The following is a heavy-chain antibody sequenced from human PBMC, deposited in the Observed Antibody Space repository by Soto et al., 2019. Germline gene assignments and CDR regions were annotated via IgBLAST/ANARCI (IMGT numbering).Heavy chain of an antibody. J-gene: IGHJ5*02. D-gene: IGHD1-20*01. CDR1: GGSISSGGYY. CDR2: IYYSGST. Sequence: PSETLSLTCTVSGGSISSGGYYWSWIRQHPGKGLEWIGYIYYSGSTYYNPSLKSQVTISVDTSKNQFSLKLSSVTAADTAVYYCARQRYNWNLNWFDPWGQGTLVTVSS. CDR3: ARQRYNWNLNWFDP. V-gene: IGHV4-31*01.